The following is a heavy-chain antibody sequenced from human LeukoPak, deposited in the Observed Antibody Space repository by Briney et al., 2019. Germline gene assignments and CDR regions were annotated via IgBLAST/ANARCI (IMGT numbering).Heavy chain of an antibody. CDR2: IYPGDSDT. V-gene: IGHV5-51*01. D-gene: IGHD6-6*01. CDR1: GYSFTSYW. Sequence: GESLKISCKGSGYSFTSYWIGWVRQMPGKGLEWMGIIYPGDSDTRYSPSFQGQVTISADKSISTAYLQWSSLKASDTAMYYCARLDRSEYSSSAGHYWGQGTLVTVSS. J-gene: IGHJ4*02. CDR3: ARLDRSEYSSSAGHY.